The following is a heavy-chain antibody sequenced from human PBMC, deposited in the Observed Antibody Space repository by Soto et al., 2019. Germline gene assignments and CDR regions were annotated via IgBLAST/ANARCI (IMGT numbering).Heavy chain of an antibody. D-gene: IGHD5-18*01. J-gene: IGHJ3*02. CDR3: ARVDAAAARHAFDI. Sequence: CGLRISKKEMGVGWIGQPPGKALEWLALIYWDDDKRYSPSLKSRLTITKDTSKNQVVLTMTNMDPVDTATFFCARVDAAAARHAFDIWGQGTMVTVSS. CDR2: IYWDDDK. CDR1: GLRISKKEMG. V-gene: IGHV2-5*02.